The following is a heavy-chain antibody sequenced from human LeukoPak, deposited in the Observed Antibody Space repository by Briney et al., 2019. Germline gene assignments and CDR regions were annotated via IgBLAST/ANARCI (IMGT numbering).Heavy chain of an antibody. D-gene: IGHD4-11*01. V-gene: IGHV3-74*01. CDR2: INSDGSIT. CDR3: ARVWGDYSNTDY. CDR1: GFTFSSYW. Sequence: GGSLRLSXAASGFTFSSYWMHWVRQAPGKGLVWVSRINSDGSITSYADSVKGRFTISRDNAKNALYLQMNSLRAEDTAVYYCARVWGDYSNTDYWGQGTLVTVSS. J-gene: IGHJ4*02.